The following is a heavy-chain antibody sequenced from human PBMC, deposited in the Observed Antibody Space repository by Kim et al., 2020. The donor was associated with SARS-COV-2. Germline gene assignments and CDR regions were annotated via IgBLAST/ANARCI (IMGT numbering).Heavy chain of an antibody. CDR1: GFTFSDYY. V-gene: IGHV3-11*06. J-gene: IGHJ3*02. CDR3: ARDRLPYYYVSGSYPQKPNDAFDI. CDR2: ISSSSSYT. Sequence: GGSLRLSCAASGFTFSDYYMSWIRQAPGKGLEWVSYISSSSSYTNYAYSVKGRFTISRDNAKNSLYLQMNSLRAEDTAVYYCARDRLPYYYVSGSYPQKPNDAFDIWGQGTMVTVSS. D-gene: IGHD3-10*01.